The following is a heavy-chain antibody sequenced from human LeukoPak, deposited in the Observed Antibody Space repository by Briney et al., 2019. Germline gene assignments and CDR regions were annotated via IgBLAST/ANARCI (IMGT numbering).Heavy chain of an antibody. Sequence: GGSLRLSCAASGFTFSSYSMNWVRQAPGKGLEWVSSISSSSSYIYYADSVKGRFTISRDNAKNSLYLQMSSLRAEDTAVYYCARDRAGATFSAFDIWGQGTMVTVSS. CDR2: ISSSSSYI. J-gene: IGHJ3*02. CDR3: ARDRAGATFSAFDI. V-gene: IGHV3-21*01. D-gene: IGHD1-26*01. CDR1: GFTFSSYS.